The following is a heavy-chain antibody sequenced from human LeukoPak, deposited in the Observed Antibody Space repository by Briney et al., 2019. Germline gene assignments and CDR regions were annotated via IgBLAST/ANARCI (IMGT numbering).Heavy chain of an antibody. J-gene: IGHJ4*02. CDR2: MNPNSGNT. D-gene: IGHD1-26*01. CDR1: GYTFTSYD. V-gene: IGHV1-8*01. CDR3: ARVTRISGSYGY. Sequence: GASVKVSCKASGYTFTSYDINWVRQATGQGLEWMRWMNPNSGNTGYAQKFQGRVTMTRNTSISTAYMELSSLRSEDTAVYYCARVTRISGSYGYGGQGTLVTVSS.